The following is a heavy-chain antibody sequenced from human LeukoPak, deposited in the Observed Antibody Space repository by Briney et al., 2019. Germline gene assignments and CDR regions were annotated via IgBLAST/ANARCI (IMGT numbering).Heavy chain of an antibody. CDR2: IWYDGSNK. D-gene: IGHD6-13*01. CDR3: AKDDISWSLDY. V-gene: IGHV3-33*06. CDR1: GFTFSSYG. J-gene: IGHJ4*02. Sequence: GRSLRLSCAASGFTFSSYGMHWVRQAPGKGLEWVAVIWYDGSNKYYADSVKGRFTISRDNSKNTLYLQMNSLRAEDTAFYYCAKDDISWSLDYWGQGTLVTVSS.